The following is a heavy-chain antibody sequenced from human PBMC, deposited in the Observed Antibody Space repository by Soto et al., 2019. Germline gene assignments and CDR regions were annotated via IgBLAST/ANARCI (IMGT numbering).Heavy chain of an antibody. CDR1: GFTFSSYS. CDR2: ISSSSSTI. Sequence: EVQVVESGGGLVQPGGSLRLSCAASGFTFSSYSMNWVRQAPGKGLEWVSYISSSSSTIFYADSVKARFTTSRDNAKNSLYLQMNSLRAEDTAVYYCARDIDGGGQGTLVTVSS. D-gene: IGHD2-15*01. CDR3: ARDIDG. V-gene: IGHV3-48*01. J-gene: IGHJ4*02.